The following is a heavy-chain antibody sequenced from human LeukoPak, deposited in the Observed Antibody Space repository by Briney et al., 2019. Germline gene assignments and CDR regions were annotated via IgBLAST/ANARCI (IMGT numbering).Heavy chain of an antibody. CDR2: NNPNSGGT. Sequence: ASVKVSCKASGYTFTGYYMHWVRQAPGQGLEWMGWNNPNSGGTNYAQKFQGRVTMTRDTSISTPYMELSRLRSDDTAVYYCASISQYYYDSSGYYSMVRNAFDIWGQGTMVTVSS. CDR3: ASISQYYYDSSGYYSMVRNAFDI. J-gene: IGHJ3*02. CDR1: GYTFTGYY. V-gene: IGHV1-2*02. D-gene: IGHD3-22*01.